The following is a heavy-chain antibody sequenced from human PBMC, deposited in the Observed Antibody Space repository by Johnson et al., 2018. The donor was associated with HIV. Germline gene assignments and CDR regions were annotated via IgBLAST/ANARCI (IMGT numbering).Heavy chain of an antibody. CDR2: IRYDGSNK. V-gene: IGHV3-30*02. J-gene: IGHJ3*02. Sequence: QVQLVESGGGVVQPGGSLRLSCAASGFTFSSYGMHWVRQAPGKGLEWVAFIRYDGSNKYYADSVKGRFTISRDNSKNTLYLQMNSLRAEDTAVDYCAREEGGSDEADAFDIWGQGTMVTVSS. CDR3: AREEGGSDEADAFDI. D-gene: IGHD1-26*01. CDR1: GFTFSSYG.